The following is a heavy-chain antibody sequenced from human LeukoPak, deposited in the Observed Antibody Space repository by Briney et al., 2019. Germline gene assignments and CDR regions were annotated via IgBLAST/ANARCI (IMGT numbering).Heavy chain of an antibody. CDR2: IHTSGST. V-gene: IGHV4-4*07. CDR3: AREFSGTSIAARVFVS. CDR1: GGSITSYY. D-gene: IGHD6-6*01. J-gene: IGHJ4*02. Sequence: SETLSLTCTASGGSITSYYWTYIRQPAGKGLECIWRIHTSGSTNYNRSLKSRITMSVDTSKKQFSLNLNSLTAADTAMYYCAREFSGTSIAARVFVSWGQGTLVTVS.